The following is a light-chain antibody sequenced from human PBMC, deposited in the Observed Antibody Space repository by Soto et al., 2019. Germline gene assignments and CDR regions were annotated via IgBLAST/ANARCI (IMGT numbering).Light chain of an antibody. CDR2: AAS. V-gene: IGKV1-8*01. CDR1: QGISSY. CDR3: QQYNSYSWT. J-gene: IGKJ1*01. Sequence: AIRMTQSQSSLSASTGDRVTITCRASQGISSYLAWYQQKPGKAPKLLIYAASTLQSGVPQRFSGSGSGTEFTLTISSLQPDDFATYYCQQYNSYSWTFGQGTKVDIK.